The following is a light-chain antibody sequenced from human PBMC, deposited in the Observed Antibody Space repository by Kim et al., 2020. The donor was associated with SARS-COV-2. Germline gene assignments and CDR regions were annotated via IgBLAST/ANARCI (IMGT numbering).Light chain of an antibody. Sequence: DLQMTQSPSSLSASVGDRVTITCRASQDITNYLAWYQQHPGKLPTLLIYAASTLRPGVPSRFRGSGSGTDFTLTITSLQPEDVATYYCQKYDSAPRTFGQGTKLEI. J-gene: IGKJ1*01. CDR2: AAS. CDR1: QDITNY. V-gene: IGKV1-27*01. CDR3: QKYDSAPRT.